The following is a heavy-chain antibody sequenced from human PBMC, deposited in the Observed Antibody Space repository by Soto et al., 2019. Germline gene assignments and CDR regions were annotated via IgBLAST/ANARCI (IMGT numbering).Heavy chain of an antibody. Sequence: ASVTVSCQASGYTFTSYGISWVRQAPGQGLEWMGWISAYNGNTNYAQKLQGRVTMTTDTSTSTAYMELRSLRSDDTAVYYCARVVDTAMVMDFDYWGQGTLVTVSS. V-gene: IGHV1-18*01. CDR1: GYTFTSYG. D-gene: IGHD5-18*01. CDR3: ARVVDTAMVMDFDY. J-gene: IGHJ4*02. CDR2: ISAYNGNT.